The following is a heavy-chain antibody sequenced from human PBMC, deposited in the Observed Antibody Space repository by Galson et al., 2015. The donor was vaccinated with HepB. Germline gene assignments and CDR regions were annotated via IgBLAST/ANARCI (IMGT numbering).Heavy chain of an antibody. V-gene: IGHV6-1*01. CDR3: AREHWAQGFD. CDR2: TYYRSKWYY. J-gene: IGHJ4*02. Sequence: CAISGDSVSSNSVAWNWIRQSPSRGLEWLGRTYYRSKWYYDYAVSVKSRITIDPDTSKNQLSLQLISVTPEDTAVYYCAREHWAQGFDWGQGTLVTVSS. D-gene: IGHD7-27*01. CDR1: GDSVSSNSVA.